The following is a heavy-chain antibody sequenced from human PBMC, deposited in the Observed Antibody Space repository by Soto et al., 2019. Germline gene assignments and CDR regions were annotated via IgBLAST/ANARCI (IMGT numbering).Heavy chain of an antibody. V-gene: IGHV4-31*03. D-gene: IGHD3-10*01. CDR2: IYYSGST. CDR1: GGSISSGGYY. J-gene: IGHJ4*02. Sequence: PSETLSLTCTVSGGSISSGGYYWSWIRQHPGKGLEWIGYIYYSGSTYYNPSLKSRVTISVDTSKNQFSLKLSSVTAADTAVYYCARELPYGSGSYNRGSNFDYWGQGTLVTVSS. CDR3: ARELPYGSGSYNRGSNFDY.